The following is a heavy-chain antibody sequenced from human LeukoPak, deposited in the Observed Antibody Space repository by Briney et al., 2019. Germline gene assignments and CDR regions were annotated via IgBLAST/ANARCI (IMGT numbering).Heavy chain of an antibody. V-gene: IGHV4-39*07. D-gene: IGHD3-22*01. J-gene: IGHJ3*02. Sequence: SETLSLTCTVSGGSISSSSYYWGWIRQPPGKGLEWIGSIYYSGSTYYNPSLKSRVTISVDTSKIQFSLKLRSVTAADTAVYYCARVGGITMIVVLITDAFDIWGQGTMVTVSS. CDR2: IYYSGST. CDR3: ARVGGITMIVVLITDAFDI. CDR1: GGSISSSSYY.